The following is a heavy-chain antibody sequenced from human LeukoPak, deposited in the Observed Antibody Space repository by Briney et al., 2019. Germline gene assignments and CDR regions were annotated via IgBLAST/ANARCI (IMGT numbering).Heavy chain of an antibody. V-gene: IGHV1-2*02. CDR3: ARGGTSSITGLDY. Sequence: ASVKASCKASGYTFTGYYMHWVRQAPGQGLEWMGWINPNSGGTNYAQKFQGRVTMTRDTSISTAYMELSRLRSDDTAVYYCARGGTSSITGLDYWGQGTLVTVSS. CDR2: INPNSGGT. D-gene: IGHD1-20*01. J-gene: IGHJ4*02. CDR1: GYTFTGYY.